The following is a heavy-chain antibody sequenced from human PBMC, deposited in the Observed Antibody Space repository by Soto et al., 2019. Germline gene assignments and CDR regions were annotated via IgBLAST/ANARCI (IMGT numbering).Heavy chain of an antibody. J-gene: IGHJ4*02. D-gene: IGHD3-10*01. CDR3: ARAQGETGLIWLSGSYWVDY. V-gene: IGHV3-11*01. Sequence: QVQLVESGGGLVKPGGSLRLSCAASGFTFSDYYTSWIRQAPGKGLEWVSYISSSGSTIYYADSVKGRFTISRDNAKNSLYLQMNSLRAEDTAVYYCARAQGETGLIWLSGSYWVDYWGQGTLVTVSS. CDR1: GFTFSDYY. CDR2: ISSSGSTI.